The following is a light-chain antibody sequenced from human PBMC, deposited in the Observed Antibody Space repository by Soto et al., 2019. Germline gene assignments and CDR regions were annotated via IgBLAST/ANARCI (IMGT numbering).Light chain of an antibody. J-gene: IGLJ1*01. CDR3: SSYTSSRYV. Sequence: QSSLTQPASVSGSPGQSITISCTGTSSDVGGYNYVSWYQQHPGKAPKLMIYDVSNRPSGVSNRFSGSKSGNTASLTISGLQAEDEADYYCSSYTSSRYVFGTGIKVTVL. CDR1: SSDVGGYNY. CDR2: DVS. V-gene: IGLV2-14*01.